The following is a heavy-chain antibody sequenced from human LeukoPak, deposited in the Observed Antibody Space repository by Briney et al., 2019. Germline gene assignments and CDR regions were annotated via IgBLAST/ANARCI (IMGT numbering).Heavy chain of an antibody. D-gene: IGHD2-2*01. V-gene: IGHV1-2*02. CDR2: INPNSGGT. CDR1: GYTFTGYY. Sequence: ASVKVSCKASGYTFTGYYMHWVRQAPGQGLEWMGWINPNSGGTNYAQKFQGRVTMTRDTSISTAYMELSRLRSDDTAVYYCARDEYQLPPELDYWGQGTLVTVSS. CDR3: ARDEYQLPPELDY. J-gene: IGHJ4*02.